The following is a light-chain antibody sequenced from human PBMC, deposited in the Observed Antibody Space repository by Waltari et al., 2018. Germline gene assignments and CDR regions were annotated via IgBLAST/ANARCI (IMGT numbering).Light chain of an antibody. CDR2: WAS. V-gene: IGKV4-1*01. J-gene: IGKJ1*01. CDR1: PSVFRTSNNKHF. Sequence: DIVMTQSPDSLAVSLGARATIDCKSSPSVFRTSNNKHFLAWYQQKPGQPPNLLIYWASTRESGVPDRFSGSGSGTDFTLTINSLQAEDVAVYYCLQYASAPWTFGQGTKVEIK. CDR3: LQYASAPWT.